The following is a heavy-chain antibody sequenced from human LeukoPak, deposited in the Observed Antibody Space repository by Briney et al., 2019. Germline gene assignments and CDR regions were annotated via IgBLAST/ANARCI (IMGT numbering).Heavy chain of an antibody. V-gene: IGHV3-53*01. CDR1: GFTVSSNY. J-gene: IGHJ4*02. CDR3: AREGTYYDILTGYYRGYFDY. CDR2: IYSGGST. Sequence: GGSLRLSCAASGFTVSSNYMSWVRQAPGKGLEWVSVIYSGGSTYYADSVKGRFTISRDNSKNTLYLQMNSLRAEVTAVYYCAREGTYYDILTGYYRGYFDYWGQGTLATVSS. D-gene: IGHD3-9*01.